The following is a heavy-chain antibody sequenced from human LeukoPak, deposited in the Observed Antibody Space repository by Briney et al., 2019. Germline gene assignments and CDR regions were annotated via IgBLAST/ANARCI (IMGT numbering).Heavy chain of an antibody. D-gene: IGHD5-24*01. Sequence: GGSLRLSCAASGFALSSYTMSWVRQAPGKGLEWVSVIYSGGSTYYADSVKGRFTISRDNSKNTLYLQMNSLRAEDTAVYYCARATGYYGMDVWGQGTTVTVSS. CDR3: ARATGYYGMDV. J-gene: IGHJ6*02. CDR2: IYSGGST. CDR1: GFALSSYT. V-gene: IGHV3-53*01.